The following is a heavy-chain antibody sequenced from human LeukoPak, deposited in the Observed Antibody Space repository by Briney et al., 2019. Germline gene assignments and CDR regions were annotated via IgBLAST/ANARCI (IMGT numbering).Heavy chain of an antibody. CDR2: VSDSGTT. Sequence: PSETLSLTCAVSGASNSNYFWNWIRQPPGNGLEWIGYVSDSGTTNCNPALKSRVTISEDTSKSQVSLKLSSVTTADTAVYFCVRWDAAMQAFDYWGQGALVTVSS. J-gene: IGHJ4*02. CDR1: GASNSNYF. CDR3: VRWDAAMQAFDY. D-gene: IGHD5-18*01. V-gene: IGHV4-59*01.